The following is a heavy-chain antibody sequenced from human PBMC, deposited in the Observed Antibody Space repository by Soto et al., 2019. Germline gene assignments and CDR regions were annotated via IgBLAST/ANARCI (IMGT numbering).Heavy chain of an antibody. Sequence: QLQLQESGPGLVKPSETLSLTCTVSGGSISSSSYYWGWIHQPPGKGLEWIGSIYYSGSTYYNPSLKSRVTISVDTSKNQFSLKLSSVTAADTAVYYCARHISGYCSSTSCYLFDPWGQGTLVTVSS. CDR3: ARHISGYCSSTSCYLFDP. J-gene: IGHJ5*02. CDR2: IYYSGST. V-gene: IGHV4-39*01. CDR1: GGSISSSSYY. D-gene: IGHD2-2*01.